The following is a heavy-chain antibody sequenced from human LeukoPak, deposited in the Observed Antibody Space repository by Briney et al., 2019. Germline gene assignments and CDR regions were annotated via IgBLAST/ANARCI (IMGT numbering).Heavy chain of an antibody. Sequence: GGSLRLSCAASGFTFSSYGMHWVRQAPGKGLEWVAFIRYDGSNKYYADSVKGRFTISRDNSKNTLYLQMNSLRAEDTAVYYCTRTMGGGYSPFDYWGQGTLVTVSS. CDR1: GFTFSSYG. CDR3: TRTMGGGYSPFDY. J-gene: IGHJ4*02. D-gene: IGHD1-26*01. CDR2: IRYDGSNK. V-gene: IGHV3-30*02.